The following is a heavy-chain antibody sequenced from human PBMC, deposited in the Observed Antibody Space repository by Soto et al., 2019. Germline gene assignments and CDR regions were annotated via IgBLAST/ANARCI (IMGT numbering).Heavy chain of an antibody. CDR3: AREKGKAVTWTYYYYGMDV. CDR2: ISPYTGNT. Sequence: QVQLVQSGAEVKRPGASLKVSCKASGYTFTSYGINWVRQAPGQGLEWMGWISPYTGNTNYAQEFQGRVTMTADTTTTTAYMELRRLRSDDTAVYYCAREKGKAVTWTYYYYGMDVWGQGTTVTGSS. CDR1: GYTFTSYG. V-gene: IGHV1-18*04. J-gene: IGHJ6*02. D-gene: IGHD6-19*01.